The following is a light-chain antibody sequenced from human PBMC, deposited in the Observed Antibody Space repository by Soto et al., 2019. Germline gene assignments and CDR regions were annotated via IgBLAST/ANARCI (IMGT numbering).Light chain of an antibody. Sequence: AIQMTQSPSSLSAFVGDRVTITCRASQDIKNDLGWYQQKPGKAPNLLMYAASSLHSGVPSRFSVSGSGTDFTLTIGSLQPEDFATYYCLQDYNYPRTFGQGTKVEIK. V-gene: IGKV1-6*01. CDR2: AAS. CDR1: QDIKND. CDR3: LQDYNYPRT. J-gene: IGKJ1*01.